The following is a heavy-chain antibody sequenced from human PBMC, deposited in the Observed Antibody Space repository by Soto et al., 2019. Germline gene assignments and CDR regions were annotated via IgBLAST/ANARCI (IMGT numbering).Heavy chain of an antibody. CDR3: ARSDYYDSSGYYYFDY. V-gene: IGHV4-4*02. D-gene: IGHD3-22*01. Sequence: SETLSLTCAVSGGSISSSNWWSWVRQPPGKGLEWIGEIYHSGSTNYNPSLKSRVTISVDKSKNQFSLKLSSVTAADTAVYYCARSDYYDSSGYYYFDYWGQGTLVTSPQ. CDR2: IYHSGST. J-gene: IGHJ4*02. CDR1: GGSISSSNW.